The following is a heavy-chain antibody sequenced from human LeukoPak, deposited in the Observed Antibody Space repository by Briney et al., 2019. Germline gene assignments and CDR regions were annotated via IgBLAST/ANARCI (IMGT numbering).Heavy chain of an antibody. J-gene: IGHJ5*02. V-gene: IGHV3-53*04. CDR2: IFSGGST. CDR3: ARGLYRVVPAAGPPGFDP. CDR1: GFTVSSNY. D-gene: IGHD2-2*01. Sequence: GGSLRLSCAASGFTVSSNYMSWVRQAPGKGLEWVSVIFSGGSTYYADSVKGRFTISRHNSKNTLYLQMNSLRAEDTAVYYCARGLYRVVPAAGPPGFDPWGQGTLVTVSS.